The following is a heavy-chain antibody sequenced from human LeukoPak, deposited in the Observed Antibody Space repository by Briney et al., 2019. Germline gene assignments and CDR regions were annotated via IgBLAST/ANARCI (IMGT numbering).Heavy chain of an antibody. Sequence: SLRLSCAASGFTFDDYAMHWVRQAPGKGLEWVSGISWNSGSIGYADSVKGRFTISRDNSKNTLYLQMNSLRAEDTAVYYCAKEKDVWGSYRYFDYWGQGTLVTVSS. CDR2: ISWNSGSI. V-gene: IGHV3-9*01. CDR3: AKEKDVWGSYRYFDY. CDR1: GFTFDDYA. J-gene: IGHJ4*02. D-gene: IGHD3-16*02.